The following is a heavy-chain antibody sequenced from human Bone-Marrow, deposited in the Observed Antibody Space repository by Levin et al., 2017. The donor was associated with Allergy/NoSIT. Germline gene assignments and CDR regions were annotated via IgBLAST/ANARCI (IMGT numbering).Heavy chain of an antibody. Sequence: ASVKVSCKASGGTFSSYALTWVRRAPGQGLEWMGGTIPIFGTVDYAQRFQGRVTITVDDLTGTAYMELSSLRSDDTATYLCARGYFGGWNPYNYNALDVWGQGTKVTVSS. J-gene: IGHJ6*02. CDR3: ARGYFGGWNPYNYNALDV. CDR2: TIPIFGTV. V-gene: IGHV1-69*13. D-gene: IGHD6-19*01. CDR1: GGTFSSYA.